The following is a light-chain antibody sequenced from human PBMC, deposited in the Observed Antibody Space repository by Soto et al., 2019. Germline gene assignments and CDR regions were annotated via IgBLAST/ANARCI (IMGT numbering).Light chain of an antibody. CDR2: DAS. CDR1: QNINNW. Sequence: DIQMTQSPSTLSASVGDRVTITCRASQNINNWLAWYQQKPGMAPKLLIYDASSWGSGVPSRFSGSGSGTEFSLTITSLQPDDFATYYCQQYNSDSWAFGQGTKVEI. V-gene: IGKV1-5*01. CDR3: QQYNSDSWA. J-gene: IGKJ1*01.